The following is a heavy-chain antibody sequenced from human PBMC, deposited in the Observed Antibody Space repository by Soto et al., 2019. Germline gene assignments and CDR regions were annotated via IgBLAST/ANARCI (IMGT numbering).Heavy chain of an antibody. Sequence: QLQLQESGPGLVKPSETLSLTCTVSGGSISSSSYYWGWIRQPPGKGLEWIGSIYYSGSTYYNPCLKSLATRSVDTPQNQSSLKLSSVTAADSAVYYCGSHGYYYDSSGYVDYWGQGTLVTVSS. CDR1: GGSISSSSYY. CDR3: GSHGYYYDSSGYVDY. CDR2: IYYSGST. V-gene: IGHV4-39*01. J-gene: IGHJ4*02. D-gene: IGHD3-22*01.